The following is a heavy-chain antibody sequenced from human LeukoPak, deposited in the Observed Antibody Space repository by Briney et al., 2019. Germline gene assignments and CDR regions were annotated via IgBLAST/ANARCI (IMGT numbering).Heavy chain of an antibody. CDR1: GFTFSSYE. CDR3: ARDKVGTGYYFDY. V-gene: IGHV3-48*03. Sequence: GGSLRLSCAASGFTFSSYEMNWVRQAPGKGLEWVSYISSSGSTIYYADSVKGRFTISRDNAKDSVYLHMNSLRAEDTAVYFCARDKVGTGYYFDYWGQGTLVTVSS. J-gene: IGHJ4*02. CDR2: ISSSGSTI. D-gene: IGHD1-1*01.